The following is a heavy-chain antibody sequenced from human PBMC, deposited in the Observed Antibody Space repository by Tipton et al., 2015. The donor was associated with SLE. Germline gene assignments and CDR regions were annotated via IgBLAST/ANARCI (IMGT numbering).Heavy chain of an antibody. CDR3: ARRATYNSGWYHDY. J-gene: IGHJ4*02. V-gene: IGHV4-59*02. CDR1: GVSVTNYY. Sequence: LRLSCTVSGVSVTNYYWSWIRQPPGKRLEWIGFIQGRENTNYSPSLESRVTISVDTSKNQFSLNLSSVTAADTAVYYCARRATYNSGWYHDYWGQGTLVTVSS. D-gene: IGHD6-19*01. CDR2: IQGRENT.